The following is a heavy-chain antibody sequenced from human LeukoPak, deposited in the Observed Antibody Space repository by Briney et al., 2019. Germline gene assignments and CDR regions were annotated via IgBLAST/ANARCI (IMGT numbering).Heavy chain of an antibody. CDR3: ATDIIVGAAGNA. J-gene: IGHJ5*02. CDR2: FDPEDGET. Sequence: ASVKVSCKVSGYTLTELSMHWVRQAPGKGLEWMGGFDPEDGETIYAQKFQGRVTMTEDTSTDTAYMELSSLRSEDTAVYYCATDIIVGAAGNAWGQGTLVTVSS. V-gene: IGHV1-24*01. CDR1: GYTLTELS. D-gene: IGHD1-26*01.